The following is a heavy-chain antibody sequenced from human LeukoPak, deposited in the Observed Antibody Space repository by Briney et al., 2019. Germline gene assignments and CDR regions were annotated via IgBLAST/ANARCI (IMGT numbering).Heavy chain of an antibody. CDR1: GYTFTSYG. Sequence: EASVKVSCKASGYTFTSYGISWVRQAPGQGLEWMGKISDYNGNTNYAQKLQGRVTMTTDTTTSTAYMELRSLRSDDTDVYYCARSSIALDYWGQGTLVTVSS. J-gene: IGHJ4*02. V-gene: IGHV1-18*01. CDR3: ARSSIALDY. CDR2: ISDYNGNT. D-gene: IGHD6-6*01.